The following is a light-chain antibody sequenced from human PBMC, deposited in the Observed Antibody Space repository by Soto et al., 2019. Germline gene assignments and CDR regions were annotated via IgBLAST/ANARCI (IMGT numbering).Light chain of an antibody. CDR2: VEC. J-gene: IGKJ1*01. Sequence: MHQTQSPSSLSASVGDRVTIACRASQTFSGYLNWYQQKPGKAPKLLIYVECNFHSGVTSSFSGSGSGTDFTITISSLQPEDLANYYCQQSYIIPPAFGQGTKVDIK. V-gene: IGKV1-39*01. CDR3: QQSYIIPPA. CDR1: QTFSGY.